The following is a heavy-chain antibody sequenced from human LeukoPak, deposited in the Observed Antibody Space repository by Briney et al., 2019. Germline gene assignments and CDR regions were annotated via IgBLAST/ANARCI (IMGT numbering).Heavy chain of an antibody. Sequence: PGGSLRLSCAGSGFTFVDAWMNWVRQAPGKGLEWVGRIKSKSDGGTTDYAAPVKGRFTISRDDSKRTLFLQMNSLKTEVTGMYYCTTDPFLPTDYWGQGTLVTVSS. CDR1: GFTFVDAW. CDR2: IKSKSDGGTT. V-gene: IGHV3-15*01. J-gene: IGHJ4*02. CDR3: TTDPFLPTDY.